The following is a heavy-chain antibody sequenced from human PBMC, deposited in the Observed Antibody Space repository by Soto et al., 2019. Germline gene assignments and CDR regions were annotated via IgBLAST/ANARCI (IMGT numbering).Heavy chain of an antibody. J-gene: IGHJ4*02. CDR2: IKEDGSES. CDR1: GFTFSTHW. CDR3: AKDVR. Sequence: EVQLVESGGDLVQPGGSLRLSCAASGFTFSTHWMSWVRQAPGKGLEWVANIKEDGSESYYADSVKGRFTISRDNAKTSLYLQMNGLRVEDTALYYCAKDVRWGQGTLVTVSS. V-gene: IGHV3-7*05.